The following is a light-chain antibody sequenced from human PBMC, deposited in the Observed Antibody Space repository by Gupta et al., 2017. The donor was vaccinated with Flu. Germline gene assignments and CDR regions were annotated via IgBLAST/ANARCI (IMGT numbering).Light chain of an antibody. Sequence: QSALTQPASVSGSPGQSITISCTGTSSDVGGYNYVSWYQQQPGKAPKLMIYEVSNRPSGVSNRFSGSKSGNTASLTISGLQADDEADYYCSSYTSSSTVVFGGWTKLTVL. CDR2: EVS. V-gene: IGLV2-14*01. J-gene: IGLJ2*01. CDR1: SSDVGGYNY. CDR3: SSYTSSSTVV.